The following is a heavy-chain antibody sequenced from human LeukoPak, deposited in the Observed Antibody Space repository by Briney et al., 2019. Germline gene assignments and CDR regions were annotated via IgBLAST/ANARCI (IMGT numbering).Heavy chain of an antibody. V-gene: IGHV3-7*03. D-gene: IGHD6-19*01. CDR2: IRADGSNT. CDR3: ARPGTSVSGAGWFDP. J-gene: IGHJ5*02. Sequence: GGSLRLSCTASGFTLSNIWMSWVRQAPGKGLEWVASIRADGSNTYYMNSVRDRFTISRDGAKNSLFLQMNSLRAEDTAVYYCARPGTSVSGAGWFDPWGQGTLVIVSS. CDR1: GFTLSNIW.